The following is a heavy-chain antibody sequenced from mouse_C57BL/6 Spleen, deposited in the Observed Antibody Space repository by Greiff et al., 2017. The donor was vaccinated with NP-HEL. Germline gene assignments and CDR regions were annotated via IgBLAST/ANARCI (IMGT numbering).Heavy chain of an antibody. CDR3: ASLITRGY. CDR1: GYAFSSSW. V-gene: IGHV1-82*01. Sequence: VQLQQSGPELVKPGASVKISCKASGYAFSSSWMNWVKQRPGKGLEWIGRIYPGDGDTNYNGKFKGKATLTADKSSSTAYMQLSSLTSEDSAVYFCASLITRGYWGQGTTLTVSS. D-gene: IGHD1-1*01. CDR2: IYPGDGDT. J-gene: IGHJ2*01.